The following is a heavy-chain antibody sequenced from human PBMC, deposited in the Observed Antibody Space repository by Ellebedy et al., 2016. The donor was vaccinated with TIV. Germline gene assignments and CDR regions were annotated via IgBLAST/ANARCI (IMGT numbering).Heavy chain of an antibody. V-gene: IGHV4-39*07. CDR1: GGSIRSSGYY. CDR3: ARVAMTRPTQHFDY. Sequence: MPSETLSLTCSVSGGSIRSSGYYWGWIRQSPGKGLEWIGHIYYTGSTYYNASLKSRVTLSLDTTENQFSLRLTSVTAADTAVYDCARVAMTRPTQHFDYWGHGRLVTVSS. J-gene: IGHJ4*01. D-gene: IGHD1-1*01. CDR2: IYYTGST.